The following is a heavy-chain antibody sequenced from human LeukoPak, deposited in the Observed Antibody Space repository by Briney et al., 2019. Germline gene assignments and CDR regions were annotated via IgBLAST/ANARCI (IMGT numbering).Heavy chain of an antibody. Sequence: GGSLRLSCAASGFSFSSYAMSWVRQAPGKGLEWVSAISGSGGSTYYADSVKGRFTISRDNSKNTLYPQMNSLRAEDTAVYYCAKDRYSGSSGDFDYWGQGTLVTVSS. CDR3: AKDRYSGSSGDFDY. D-gene: IGHD6-13*01. CDR1: GFSFSSYA. J-gene: IGHJ4*02. CDR2: ISGSGGST. V-gene: IGHV3-23*01.